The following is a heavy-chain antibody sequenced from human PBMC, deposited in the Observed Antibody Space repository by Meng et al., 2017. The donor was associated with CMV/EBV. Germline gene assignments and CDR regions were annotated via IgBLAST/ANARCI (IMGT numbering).Heavy chain of an antibody. J-gene: IGHJ4*02. V-gene: IGHV3-30-3*01. CDR3: AREHTAMVTWGLLDY. D-gene: IGHD5-18*01. CDR2: ISYDGSNK. Sequence: LSLTCAASGFTFSSYAMHWVRQAPGKGLEWVAVISYDGSNKYYADSVKGRFTISRDNSKNTLYLQMNSLRAEDTAVYYCAREHTAMVTWGLLDYWGQGTLVTVSS. CDR1: GFTFSSYA.